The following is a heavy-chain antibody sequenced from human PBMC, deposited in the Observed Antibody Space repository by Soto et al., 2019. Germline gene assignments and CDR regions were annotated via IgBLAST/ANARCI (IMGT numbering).Heavy chain of an antibody. J-gene: IGHJ4*02. Sequence: GGSLRLSCAASGFTFSSYSMNWVRQAPGKGLEWVSSISSSSSYIYYADSVKGRFTISRDNAKNSLYLQMNSLRAEDTAVYYCARENVDTAMVTQFDYWGQGTLVTVSS. CDR1: GFTFSSYS. CDR3: ARENVDTAMVTQFDY. V-gene: IGHV3-21*01. D-gene: IGHD5-18*01. CDR2: ISSSSSYI.